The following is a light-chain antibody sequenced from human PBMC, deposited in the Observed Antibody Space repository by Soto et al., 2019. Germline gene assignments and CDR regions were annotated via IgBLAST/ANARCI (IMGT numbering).Light chain of an antibody. J-gene: IGKJ3*01. CDR2: GAS. CDR1: QSVSSSY. CDR3: QQHGSSPPT. V-gene: IGKV3-20*01. Sequence: PGERATLSCRASQSVSSSYLAWYQQKPGQAPRLLIHGASSRATGIPDRFSGSGSGPDFTLTISRLEPEDFAVYFCQQHGSSPPTFGPGTKVDI.